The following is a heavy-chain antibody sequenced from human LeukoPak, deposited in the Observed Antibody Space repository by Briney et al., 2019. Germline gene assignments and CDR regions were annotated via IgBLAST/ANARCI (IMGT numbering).Heavy chain of an antibody. CDR3: TRIPYPYSGDSYFAF. Sequence: PSETLSLTCTVSGGSISSYYWSWIRQPPGKGLEWIGYIYHTGSTYYNPSLKSRVTISVGTSKNQFSLRLSSVTAADTSVYYCTRIPYPYSGDSYFAFWGQGTLVTVSS. CDR1: GGSISSYY. V-gene: IGHV4-59*01. D-gene: IGHD6-19*01. CDR2: IYHTGST. J-gene: IGHJ1*01.